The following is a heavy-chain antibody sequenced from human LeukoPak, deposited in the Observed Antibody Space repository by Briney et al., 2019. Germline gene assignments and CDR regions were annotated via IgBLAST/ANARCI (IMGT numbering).Heavy chain of an antibody. D-gene: IGHD3-16*01. V-gene: IGHV1-58*02. CDR2: IVVGSGNT. Sequence: TSVKVSCKASGFTFTSSAMQWVRQARGQRLEWIGWIVVGSGNTNYAQKFQERVTITRDMSTSTAYMELSSLRSEDMAVYYCAAETSYVWGSSDFDYWGQGTLVTVSS. CDR1: GFTFTSSA. CDR3: AAETSYVWGSSDFDY. J-gene: IGHJ4*02.